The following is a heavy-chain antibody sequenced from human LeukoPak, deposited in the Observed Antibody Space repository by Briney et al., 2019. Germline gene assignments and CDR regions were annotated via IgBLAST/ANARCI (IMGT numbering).Heavy chain of an antibody. J-gene: IGHJ4*02. CDR1: GYSISSGYY. Sequence: SETLSLTCAVSGYSISSGYYWGWIRQPPEKGLEWIGSIYHSGSTYYNPSLKSRVTISVDTSKNQFSLKLSSVTAADTAVYYCARHAYSSGYILDYWGQGTLVTVSS. CDR2: IYHSGST. CDR3: ARHAYSSGYILDY. D-gene: IGHD3-22*01. V-gene: IGHV4-38-2*01.